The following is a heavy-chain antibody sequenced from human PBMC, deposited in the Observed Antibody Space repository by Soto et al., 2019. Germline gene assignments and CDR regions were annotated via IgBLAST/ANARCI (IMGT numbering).Heavy chain of an antibody. CDR1: GGSISSSNW. D-gene: IGHD3-3*01. CDR3: ARSGYYVDTPYYYGMDV. Sequence: QVQLQESGPGLVKPSGTLSLTCAVSGGSISSSNWWSWVRQPPGKGLEWIGEIYHSGSTNYNPSLKSRVTISVDKSKNQFSLKLSSVTAADTAVYYCARSGYYVDTPYYYGMDVWGQGTTVTVSS. J-gene: IGHJ6*02. V-gene: IGHV4-4*02. CDR2: IYHSGST.